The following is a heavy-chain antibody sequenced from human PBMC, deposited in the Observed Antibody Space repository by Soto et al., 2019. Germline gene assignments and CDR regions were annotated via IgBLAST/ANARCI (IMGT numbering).Heavy chain of an antibody. CDR2: INNVGETI. Sequence: PGGSLRLSCASSGFTFSSYVMSWVRQYPGKGLEWVSYINNVGETIYYADSVKGRFTVSRDNAKHSLFLQMTALRAEDNAIYFCARVEFGYNSHLAYWGRGALVTVSS. D-gene: IGHD6-25*01. J-gene: IGHJ4*02. CDR1: GFTFSSYV. V-gene: IGHV3-48*04. CDR3: ARVEFGYNSHLAY.